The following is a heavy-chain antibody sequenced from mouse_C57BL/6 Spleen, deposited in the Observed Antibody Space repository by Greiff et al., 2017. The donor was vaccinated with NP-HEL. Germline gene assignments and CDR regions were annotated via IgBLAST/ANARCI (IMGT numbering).Heavy chain of an antibody. J-gene: IGHJ3*01. CDR3: ARRDGSSSWFAY. CDR1: GFTFSSYT. D-gene: IGHD1-1*01. CDR2: ISGGGGNT. Sequence: EVKLVESGGGLVKPGGSLKLSCAASGFTFSSYTMSWVRQTPEKRLEWVATISGGGGNTYYPDSVKGRFTISRDNAKNTLYLQMSSLRSEDTALYYCARRDGSSSWFAYWGQGTLVTVSA. V-gene: IGHV5-9*01.